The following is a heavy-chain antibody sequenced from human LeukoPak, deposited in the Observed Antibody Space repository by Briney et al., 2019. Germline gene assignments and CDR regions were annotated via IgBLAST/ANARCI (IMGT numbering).Heavy chain of an antibody. D-gene: IGHD3-10*01. J-gene: IGHJ4*02. V-gene: IGHV3-30*04. CDR2: IRSDGSHT. Sequence: GRSLRLSCAASGFIFRNCAIHWVRQAPGKGLEWVAFIRSDGSHTYCADSVRGRFTISRDNSKNTLYLQTNSLRAEDTAVYYCARYYRLDYWGQETLVTVSS. CDR3: ARYYRLDY. CDR1: GFIFRNCA.